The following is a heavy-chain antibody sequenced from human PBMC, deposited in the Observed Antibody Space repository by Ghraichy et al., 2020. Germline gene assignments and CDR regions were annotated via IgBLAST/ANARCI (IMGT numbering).Heavy chain of an antibody. CDR2: IFSNDEK. D-gene: IGHD3-22*01. J-gene: IGHJ4*02. CDR3: ARTCHYYDSSGYYWIFDY. Sequence: SGPTLVKPTETLTLTCTVSGFSLSNARMGVSWIRQPPGKALEWLAHIFSNDEKSYSTSLKSRLTISKDTSKSQVVLTMTNMDPVDTATYYCARTCHYYDSSGYYWIFDYWGQGTLVTVSS. CDR1: GFSLSNARMG. V-gene: IGHV2-26*01.